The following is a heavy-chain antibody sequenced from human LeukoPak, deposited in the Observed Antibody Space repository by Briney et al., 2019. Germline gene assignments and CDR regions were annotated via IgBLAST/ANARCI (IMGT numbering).Heavy chain of an antibody. CDR3: ARDIPNGSSGFNFQY. J-gene: IGHJ1*01. Sequence: GRSLRLSCAASGFTFSNYDMHWVRQAPGKGLEWVAIILYDGSKKYYAESVKGRFSVSRDNTKNTLYLQMDSLRADDTALYYCARDIPNGSSGFNFQYWGQGTLVTVSS. D-gene: IGHD3-22*01. CDR1: GFTFSNYD. CDR2: ILYDGSKK. V-gene: IGHV3-30*19.